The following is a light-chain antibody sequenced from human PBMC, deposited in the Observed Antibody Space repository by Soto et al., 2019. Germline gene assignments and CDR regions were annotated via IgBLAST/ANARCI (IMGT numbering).Light chain of an antibody. V-gene: IGLV2-23*01. CDR3: CSYASSSSYV. CDR1: TSDVGGYNL. J-gene: IGLJ1*01. Sequence: QTSLTQPASLSGSPGQSITISCSGTTSDVGGYNLVSWYQQHTAKAPKLLIYEGTQRPSGVSSRFSGSKSGNTASLTISGLQAEDEADYYCCSYASSSSYVFGTGTKVTVL. CDR2: EGT.